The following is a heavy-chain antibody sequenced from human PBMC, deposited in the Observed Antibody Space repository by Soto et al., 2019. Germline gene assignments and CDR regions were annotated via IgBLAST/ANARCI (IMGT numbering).Heavy chain of an antibody. Sequence: EVQLLESGGGLEQTGGSLRLSCAASGFSFESYAMGWVRQAPGKGLECVSAISSRGDRVYYADSVKGRSTISRDNSKNTLCLQMNSLRAEDTAVFYCAKAPHASDYAGRAFDFWGQGTLVTVSS. V-gene: IGHV3-23*01. D-gene: IGHD5-12*01. CDR1: GFSFESYA. CDR2: ISSRGDRV. J-gene: IGHJ4*02. CDR3: AKAPHASDYAGRAFDF.